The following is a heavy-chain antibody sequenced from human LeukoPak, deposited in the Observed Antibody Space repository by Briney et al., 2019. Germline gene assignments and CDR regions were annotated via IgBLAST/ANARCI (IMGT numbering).Heavy chain of an antibody. V-gene: IGHV1-69*05. Sequence: GASVKVSCKASGYTFTNYGISWVRQAPGQGLEWMGGIIPIFGTANCAQKFQGRVTITTDESTSTAYMELSSLRSEDTAVYYCASGKQWLGDYWGQGTLVTVSS. CDR1: GYTFTNYG. CDR3: ASGKQWLGDY. J-gene: IGHJ4*02. CDR2: IIPIFGTA. D-gene: IGHD6-19*01.